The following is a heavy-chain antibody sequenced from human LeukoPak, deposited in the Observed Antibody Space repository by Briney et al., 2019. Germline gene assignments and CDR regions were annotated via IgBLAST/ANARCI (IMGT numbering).Heavy chain of an antibody. J-gene: IGHJ2*01. V-gene: IGHV3-53*01. CDR3: ARMFGYGYNWYFDL. CDR1: GFTVSYNY. CDR2: IYSAGST. D-gene: IGHD5-24*01. Sequence: GGSLRLSCAASGFTVSYNYMSWVRQAPGKGLQWVSVIYSAGSTYYADSVKGRFTISRDNSKNTLYLQMNSLRAEDTAVYYCARMFGYGYNWYFDLWGRGTLVTVSS.